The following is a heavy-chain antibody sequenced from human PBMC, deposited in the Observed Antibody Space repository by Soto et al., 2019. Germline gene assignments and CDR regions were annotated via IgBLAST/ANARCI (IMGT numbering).Heavy chain of an antibody. Sequence: ASVKVSCKASGYTSTSYGISWVRQAPGQGLEWMGWISAYNGNTNYAQKLQGRVTMTTDTSTSTAYMELRSLRSGDTAVYYCARMGLIAAAGTTYYYYGMDVWGQGTTVTVSS. V-gene: IGHV1-18*01. CDR3: ARMGLIAAAGTTYYYYGMDV. CDR1: GYTSTSYG. J-gene: IGHJ6*02. CDR2: ISAYNGNT. D-gene: IGHD6-13*01.